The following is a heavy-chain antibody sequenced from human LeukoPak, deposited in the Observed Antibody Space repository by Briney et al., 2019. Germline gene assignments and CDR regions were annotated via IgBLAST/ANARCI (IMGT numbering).Heavy chain of an antibody. Sequence: GGSLRLSCAASGFTFSGSAMHWVRQASGKGLEWVGRIRSKANSYATAYAASVKGRFTIPRDDSKNTAYLQMNSLKTEDTAVYYCTRHVDSSGYDRDYWGQGTLVTVSS. J-gene: IGHJ4*02. CDR2: IRSKANSYAT. D-gene: IGHD3-22*01. CDR3: TRHVDSSGYDRDY. V-gene: IGHV3-73*01. CDR1: GFTFSGSA.